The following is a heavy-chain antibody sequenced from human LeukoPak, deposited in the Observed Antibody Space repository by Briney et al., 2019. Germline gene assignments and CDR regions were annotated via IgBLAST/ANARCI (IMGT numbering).Heavy chain of an antibody. CDR2: ISYDGSNK. CDR3: ARGVVVAAEWFDP. D-gene: IGHD2-15*01. J-gene: IGHJ5*02. Sequence: GGSLRLSCAASGFTFSSYGMHWVRQAPGKGLEWVAVISYDGSNKYYADSVKGRFTISRDNSKNTLYLQMNSLRAEDTAVYYCARGVVVAAEWFDPWGQGTLVTVSS. CDR1: GFTFSSYG. V-gene: IGHV3-30*03.